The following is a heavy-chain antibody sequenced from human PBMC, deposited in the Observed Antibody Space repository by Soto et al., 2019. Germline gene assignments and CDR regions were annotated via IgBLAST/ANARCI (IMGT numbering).Heavy chain of an antibody. D-gene: IGHD3-22*01. CDR3: ARDYDSSGYPRWYFDL. CDR2: IWYDGSNK. CDR1: GFTFSSYG. V-gene: IGHV3-33*01. Sequence: QVQLVESGGGVVQPGRSLRLSCAASGFTFSSYGMHWVRQAPGKGLEWVAVIWYDGSNKYYADSVKGRFTISRDNSKNTLYLQMNSLRAEDTAMYYCARDYDSSGYPRWYFDLWGRGTLVTVSS. J-gene: IGHJ2*01.